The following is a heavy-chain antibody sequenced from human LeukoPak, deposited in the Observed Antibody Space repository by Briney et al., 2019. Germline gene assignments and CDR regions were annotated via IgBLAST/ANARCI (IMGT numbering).Heavy chain of an antibody. CDR1: GFTFSTYA. J-gene: IGHJ4*02. Sequence: GGSLRLSCAASGFTFSTYAMSWVRQAPGKGLEWVSSITDSGGSTYHADSVKGRLTISRDNSKNTLYLQLNSLRAEDTAVYFCARGAISLAGFDYWGQGALVTVSS. CDR2: ITDSGGST. D-gene: IGHD6-19*01. CDR3: ARGAISLAGFDY. V-gene: IGHV3-23*01.